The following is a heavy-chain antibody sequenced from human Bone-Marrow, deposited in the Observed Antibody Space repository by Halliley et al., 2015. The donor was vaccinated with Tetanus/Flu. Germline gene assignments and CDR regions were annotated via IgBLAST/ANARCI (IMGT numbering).Heavy chain of an antibody. J-gene: IGHJ4*02. CDR2: ISFDGST. CDR3: ATGHWGNNCFYFES. D-gene: IGHD1-20*01. CDR1: GFTFSSYG. Sequence: SLRLSCAASGFTFSSYGMHWVRQAPGKGLEWVASISFDGSTNYADSVKGRFTFSRDNSKNTLYLQMNSLRPEDTAVYYCATGHWGNNCFYFESWGQGTLVTVSS. V-gene: IGHV3-30*03.